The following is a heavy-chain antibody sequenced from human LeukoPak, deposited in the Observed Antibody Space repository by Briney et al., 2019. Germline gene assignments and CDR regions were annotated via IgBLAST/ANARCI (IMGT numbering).Heavy chain of an antibody. V-gene: IGHV1-18*01. Sequence: ASVKVSCKASGYTFTIYGISWVRQAPEQGLEWTGWISTYNANTNYAQKFQGRVTMSIDTSTTTAHMELRSLRSGDTAVYYCARAVSRRGRYFDWSCDYWGQGTLVTLSS. J-gene: IGHJ4*02. CDR2: ISTYNANT. CDR3: ARAVSRRGRYFDWSCDY. CDR1: GYTFTIYG. D-gene: IGHD3-9*01.